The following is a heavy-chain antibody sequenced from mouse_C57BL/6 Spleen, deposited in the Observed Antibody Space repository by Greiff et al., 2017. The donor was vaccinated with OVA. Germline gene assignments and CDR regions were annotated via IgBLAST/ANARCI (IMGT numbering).Heavy chain of an antibody. V-gene: IGHV5-6*01. J-gene: IGHJ2*01. Sequence: VQLKESGGDLVKPGGSLKLSCAASGFTFSSYGMSWVRQTPDKRLEWVATISSGGSYTYYPDSVKGRFTISRDNAKNTLYLQRRSLKYEDTAMYYGARKGQGGELDYWGKGTNLTVSS. CDR2: ISSGGSYT. CDR3: ARKGQGGELDY. CDR1: GFTFSSYG. D-gene: IGHD3-3*01.